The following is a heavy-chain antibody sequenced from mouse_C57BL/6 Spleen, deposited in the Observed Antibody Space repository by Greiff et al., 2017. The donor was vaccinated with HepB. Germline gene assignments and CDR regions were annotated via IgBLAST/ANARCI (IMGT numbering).Heavy chain of an antibody. CDR3: ARKFITTVVANYYAMDY. CDR2: IYPGDGDT. Sequence: QVQLQQSGPELVKPGASVKISCKASGYAFSSSWMNWVKQRPGKGLEWIGRIYPGDGDTNYNGKFKGKATLTADKSSSTAYMQLSSLTSEDSAVYFCARKFITTVVANYYAMDYWGQGTSVTVSS. CDR1: GYAFSSSW. J-gene: IGHJ4*01. D-gene: IGHD1-1*01. V-gene: IGHV1-82*01.